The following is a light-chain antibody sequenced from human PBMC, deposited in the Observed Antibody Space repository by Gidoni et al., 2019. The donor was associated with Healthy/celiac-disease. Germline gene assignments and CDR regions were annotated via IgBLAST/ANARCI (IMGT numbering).Light chain of an antibody. Sequence: QSALTQPASVSGSPGQSITISCTGTSSDVGSYNLVSWYQQHPGKAPKLMIYEVSKRPSGVSNRFSGSKSGHTASLTISGLQAEDEADYYCCSYAGSSTFVYVFGTGTKVTVL. CDR1: SSDVGSYNL. V-gene: IGLV2-23*02. CDR3: CSYAGSSTFVYV. J-gene: IGLJ1*01. CDR2: EVS.